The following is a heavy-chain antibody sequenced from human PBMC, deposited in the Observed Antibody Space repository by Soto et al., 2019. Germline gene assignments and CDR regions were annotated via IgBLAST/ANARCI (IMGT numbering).Heavy chain of an antibody. CDR2: IHYSGSS. CDR1: DGYINSYF. V-gene: IGHV4-59*01. J-gene: IGHJ3*02. CDR3: ARVNQLAPKRNAFDI. Sequence: SETLSLTCTVSDGYINSYFWSWIRQPPGKGLEWIGYIHYSGSSNYNPSLKSRVTMSVDSSKNQFSLELSSLTAADTAVYYCARVNQLAPKRNAFDIWGQGTKVTVSS. D-gene: IGHD1-1*01.